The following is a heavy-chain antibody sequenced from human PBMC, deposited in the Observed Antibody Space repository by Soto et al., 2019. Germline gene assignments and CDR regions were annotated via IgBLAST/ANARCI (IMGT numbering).Heavy chain of an antibody. Sequence: SVKVSFNASGGTFSSYAISLVRHTPGQGLEWMGEIIPIFGTANYAQKFQGRVTITADESTSTAYMELSSLRSEETAVYYCARDRGPSSGYYPYWFDPWGQGTLVTSPQ. D-gene: IGHD3-22*01. J-gene: IGHJ5*02. CDR1: GGTFSSYA. CDR2: IIPIFGTA. CDR3: ARDRGPSSGYYPYWFDP. V-gene: IGHV1-69*01.